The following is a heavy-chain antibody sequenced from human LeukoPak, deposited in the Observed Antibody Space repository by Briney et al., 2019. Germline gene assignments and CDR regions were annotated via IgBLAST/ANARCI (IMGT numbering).Heavy chain of an antibody. D-gene: IGHD2-2*01. CDR3: AKGAIVVVPAAMPGYFDY. Sequence: PGGSQRLSCAASGFTFSSYAMSWVRQAPGKGLEWVSAISGSGGSTYYADSVKGRFTISRDNSKNTLYLQMNSLRAEDTAVYYCAKGAIVVVPAAMPGYFDYWGQGTLVTVSS. CDR2: ISGSGGST. J-gene: IGHJ4*02. CDR1: GFTFSSYA. V-gene: IGHV3-23*01.